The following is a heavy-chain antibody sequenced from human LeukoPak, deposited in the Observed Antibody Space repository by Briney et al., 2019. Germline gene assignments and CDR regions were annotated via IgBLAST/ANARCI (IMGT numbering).Heavy chain of an antibody. V-gene: IGHV4-34*01. CDR2: INHSGST. CDR3: AREPPLKVPAATNAFDI. J-gene: IGHJ3*02. CDR1: GGSISSYY. D-gene: IGHD2-2*01. Sequence: PSETLSLTCTVSGGSISSYYWSWIRQPPGKGLEWIWEINHSGSTNYNPSLKSRVTISVDTSKNQFSLKLSSVTAADTAVYYCAREPPLKVPAATNAFDIWGQGTMVTVSS.